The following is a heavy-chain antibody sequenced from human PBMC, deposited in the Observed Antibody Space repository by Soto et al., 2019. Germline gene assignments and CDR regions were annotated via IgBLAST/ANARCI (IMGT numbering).Heavy chain of an antibody. CDR3: AREVTTVVSGFDY. J-gene: IGHJ4*02. Sequence: QVQLVESGGGVVQPGRSLRLSCAASGFTFSSYAMHWVRQAPGKGLEWVAVISYDGSNKYYADSVKGRFTISRDNSKNTLYRQMNSLRAEDTAVYYCAREVTTVVSGFDYWGQGTLVTVSS. CDR1: GFTFSSYA. CDR2: ISYDGSNK. D-gene: IGHD4-17*01. V-gene: IGHV3-30-3*01.